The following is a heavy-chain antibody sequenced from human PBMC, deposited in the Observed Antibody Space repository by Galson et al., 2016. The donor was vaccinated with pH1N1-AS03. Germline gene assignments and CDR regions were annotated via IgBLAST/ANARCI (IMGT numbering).Heavy chain of an antibody. V-gene: IGHV5-10-1*01. CDR2: FDTSDAHS. CDR3: ARGYSGFGFVY. CDR1: GYSLTHYW. D-gene: IGHD5-12*01. J-gene: IGHJ4*02. Sequence: QSGAEVKKPGESLRLSCKGSGYSLTHYWINWVRQMPGKGLEWMERFDTSDAHSRYRPSFHGHLTFSADKSINTAYLQWSSLKSSDTALYYCARGYSGFGFVYWGQGTLVTVSS.